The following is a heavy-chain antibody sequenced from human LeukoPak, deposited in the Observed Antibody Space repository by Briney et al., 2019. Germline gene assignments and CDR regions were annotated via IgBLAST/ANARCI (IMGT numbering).Heavy chain of an antibody. J-gene: IGHJ3*02. CDR3: ARFETAGGGAFDI. Sequence: GGSLRLSCAASGFTFSDYYMSWIRQAPGKGLEWVSYISSSSSYTNYADSVKGRFTISRDNAKNSLYLQMNSLRAEDTAVYYCARFETAGGGAFDIWGQGTMVTVSS. CDR1: GFTFSDYY. V-gene: IGHV3-11*06. CDR2: ISSSSSYT. D-gene: IGHD3-16*01.